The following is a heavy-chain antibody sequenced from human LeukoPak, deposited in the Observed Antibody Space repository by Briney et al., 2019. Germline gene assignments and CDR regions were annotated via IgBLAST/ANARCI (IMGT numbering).Heavy chain of an antibody. V-gene: IGHV3-53*01. CDR1: GFTVSSNY. Sequence: GSLRLSCAASGFTVSSNYMSWVRQAPGKGLEWVSVIYSGGSTYYADSVKGRFTISRDNAKNSLYLQMNSLRDEDTAVYYCAREGYSSSWLNWFDPWGQGTLVTVSS. CDR2: IYSGGST. J-gene: IGHJ5*02. CDR3: AREGYSSSWLNWFDP. D-gene: IGHD6-13*01.